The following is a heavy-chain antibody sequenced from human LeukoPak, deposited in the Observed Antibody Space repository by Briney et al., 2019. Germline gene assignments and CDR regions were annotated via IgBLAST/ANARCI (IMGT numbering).Heavy chain of an antibody. CDR3: ARVQFSSTWFIDY. D-gene: IGHD6-13*01. J-gene: IGHJ4*02. V-gene: IGHV3-74*01. CDR2: FHGDGSST. CDR1: GFTFSRYW. Sequence: GGSLRLSCAASGFTFSRYWMQWVRQAPGKGLVWVSRFHGDGSSTTYADSVKGRFTISRDNAKNTLFLQMNSLRAEDTAVYYCARVQFSSTWFIDYWGQGALVTVSS.